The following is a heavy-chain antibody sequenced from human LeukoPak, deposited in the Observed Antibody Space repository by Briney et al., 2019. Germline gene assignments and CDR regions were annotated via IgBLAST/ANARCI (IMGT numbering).Heavy chain of an antibody. Sequence: GGSLRLSCAASGFTFSSYGMHWVRQAPGKGLEWVALIWYDGSNKYYADSVKGRLTISRDNSKNTLYLQMNSLRAEDTAVYYCAREGPRGNSQFDYWGQGTLVTVPS. V-gene: IGHV3-33*01. CDR1: GFTFSSYG. J-gene: IGHJ4*02. CDR2: IWYDGSNK. D-gene: IGHD2/OR15-2a*01. CDR3: AREGPRGNSQFDY.